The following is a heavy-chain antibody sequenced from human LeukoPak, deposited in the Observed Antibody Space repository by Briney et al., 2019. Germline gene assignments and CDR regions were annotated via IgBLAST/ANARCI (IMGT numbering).Heavy chain of an antibody. V-gene: IGHV1-2*02. CDR3: AREGYNWNPFDY. CDR2: INPDNGGT. D-gene: IGHD1-20*01. Sequence: ASVKVSCKASGYTFTGYYMHWVRQAPGQGLEWMGWINPDNGGTNYAQKFQGRVTMTRDTSTSTVYMELSSLRSEDTAVYYCAREGYNWNPFDYWGQGTLVTVSS. J-gene: IGHJ4*02. CDR1: GYTFTGYY.